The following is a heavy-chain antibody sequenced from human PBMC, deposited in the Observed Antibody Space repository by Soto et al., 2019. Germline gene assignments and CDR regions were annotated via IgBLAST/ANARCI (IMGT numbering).Heavy chain of an antibody. D-gene: IGHD5-18*01. V-gene: IGHV4-31*03. CDR2: IYYSGST. CDR3: ERGRGGYSYGCQIDY. CDR1: GGSISSGGYY. Sequence: KTSETLFLTCTVSGGSISSGGYYWSWIRQHPGKGLEWIGYIYYSGSTYYNPSLKSRVTISVDTSKNQFSLKLSSVTAADTAVYYCERGRGGYSYGCQIDYWGQGTLVTVSS. J-gene: IGHJ4*02.